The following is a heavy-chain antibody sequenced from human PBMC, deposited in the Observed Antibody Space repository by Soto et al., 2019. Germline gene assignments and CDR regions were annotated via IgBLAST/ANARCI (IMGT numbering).Heavy chain of an antibody. CDR2: IYYSGST. Sequence: QVQLQESGPGLVEPSQTLSLTCTVSGDSLSSGGYYWSRIRQHPGKGLEWIGFIYYSGSTNFNPSLKSRITMSVDTSKNQFSLKLNSVTAADTAVYYCARGGASSQWFDPWGQGTLVTVSS. D-gene: IGHD2-15*01. V-gene: IGHV4-31*03. CDR3: ARGGASSQWFDP. CDR1: GDSLSSGGYY. J-gene: IGHJ5*02.